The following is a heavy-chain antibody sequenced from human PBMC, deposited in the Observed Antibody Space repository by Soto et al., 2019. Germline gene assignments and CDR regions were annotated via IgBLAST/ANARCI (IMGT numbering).Heavy chain of an antibody. J-gene: IGHJ6*01. CDR3: AREGYYSGSESYSPPRYYGMDV. CDR2: ISDYNGNT. D-gene: IGHD3-10*01. CDR1: GYSFTTYG. Sequence: QVQLVQSGAEVKKPGASVKVFCKASGYSFTTYGISWVRQAPGQGLEWMGWISDYNGNTNYEKKFQGRVTMTTDTSTRTAYMELKSLRSDDTAVYYCAREGYYSGSESYSPPRYYGMDVW. V-gene: IGHV1-18*01.